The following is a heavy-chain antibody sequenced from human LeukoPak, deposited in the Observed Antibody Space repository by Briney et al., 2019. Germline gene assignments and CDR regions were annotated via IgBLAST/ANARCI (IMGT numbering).Heavy chain of an antibody. V-gene: IGHV4-59*05. Sequence: SETLSLTCTVSGGSISSYYWSWIRQPPGKRLEWIGSIYYSGSTYYNPSLKSRVTISVDTSKNQFSLKLSSVTAADTAVYYCARVEAARRGFDYWGQGTLVTVSS. CDR2: IYYSGST. J-gene: IGHJ4*02. CDR1: GGSISSYY. CDR3: ARVEAARRGFDY. D-gene: IGHD6-6*01.